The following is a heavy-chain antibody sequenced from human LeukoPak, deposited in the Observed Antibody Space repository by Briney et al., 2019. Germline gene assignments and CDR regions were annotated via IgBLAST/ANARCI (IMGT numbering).Heavy chain of an antibody. V-gene: IGHV4-4*02. Sequence: PSETLSLTCAVSGGSISSSNWWSWVRQPPGKGLEWIGEINHSGSTNYNPSLKSRVTISVDTSKNQFSLKLSSVTAADTAVYYCASPYRYCSSTSCYAVWGQGTLVTVSS. D-gene: IGHD2-2*01. CDR2: INHSGST. J-gene: IGHJ4*02. CDR1: GGSISSSNW. CDR3: ASPYRYCSSTSCYAV.